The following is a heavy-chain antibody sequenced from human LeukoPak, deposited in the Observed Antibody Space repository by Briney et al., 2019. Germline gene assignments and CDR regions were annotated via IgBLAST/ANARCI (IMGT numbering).Heavy chain of an antibody. D-gene: IGHD2-2*01. J-gene: IGHJ4*02. V-gene: IGHV3-21*01. CDR2: ISTSSHYI. CDR1: GFTFSIYT. Sequence: KSGGSLRLSCAASGFTFSIYTMSWVRQAPGKGLEWVSSISTSSHYIYYADSVKGRVTISRDNAKSSLYLQLDSLRAEDTAVYYCARDQCSTTTCPIDYWGQGTLVTVAS. CDR3: ARDQCSTTTCPIDY.